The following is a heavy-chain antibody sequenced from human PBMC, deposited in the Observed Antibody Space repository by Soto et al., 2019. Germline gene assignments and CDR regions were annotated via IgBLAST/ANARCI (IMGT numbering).Heavy chain of an antibody. V-gene: IGHV4-30-2*01. CDR3: ARATFFRKEYYDDTDYYCFDH. CDR1: GGSISSGGFS. J-gene: IGHJ4*02. D-gene: IGHD3-22*01. CDR2: IYYSGGT. Sequence: QLQLQESASGLVKPSQTLSLTCAVSGGSISSGGFSWTWIRQPPGKGLELIGYIYYSGGTYYNPSFRSRITITLYRAKNQFTLRLSSVTAADTEVYYCARATFFRKEYYDDTDYYCFDHWGQGTLVTVSS.